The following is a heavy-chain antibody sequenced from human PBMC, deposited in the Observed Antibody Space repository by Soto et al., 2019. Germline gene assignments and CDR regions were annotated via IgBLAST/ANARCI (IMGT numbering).Heavy chain of an antibody. D-gene: IGHD3-10*01. J-gene: IGHJ4*02. CDR1: GYSISSGYY. Sequence: PSETLTLACAVSGYSISSGYYWGWIRQPPGKGLEWIGSIYHSGSTYYNPSLKSRVTISVDTSKNQFSLKLSSVTAADTAVYYCARVGLLWFGETSFDYWGQGTLFTVSS. V-gene: IGHV4-38-2*01. CDR3: ARVGLLWFGETSFDY. CDR2: IYHSGST.